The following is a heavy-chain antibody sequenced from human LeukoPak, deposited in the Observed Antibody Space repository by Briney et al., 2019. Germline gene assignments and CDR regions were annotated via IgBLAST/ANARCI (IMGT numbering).Heavy chain of an antibody. V-gene: IGHV4-39*01. CDR1: GXSXSSSSYY. CDR2: TFYSGXT. CDR3: XXQXXLXHYY. Sequence: GXSXSSSSYYWDWIRQXPGXGLEWIGSTFYSGXTYYNPSLKSRFTISVDTSXNQFSLKLRYVTAAATAAYXXXXQXXLXHYYWGXGXLVTVSS. J-gene: IGHJ4*02.